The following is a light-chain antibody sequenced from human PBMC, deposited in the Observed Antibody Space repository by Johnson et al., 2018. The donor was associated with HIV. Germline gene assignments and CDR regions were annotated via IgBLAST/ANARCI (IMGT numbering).Light chain of an antibody. CDR1: SSNIGNNY. V-gene: IGLV1-51*01. CDR2: DNN. Sequence: QSVLTQPPSVSAAPGQKVTISCSGSSSNIGNNYVSWYQQLPGTAPKLLIYDNNKRPSGIPARFSDSKSGTSATLGITGLQTGDEADYYCGTCDSSLSFYVFGTGTKVTVL. J-gene: IGLJ1*01. CDR3: GTCDSSLSFYV.